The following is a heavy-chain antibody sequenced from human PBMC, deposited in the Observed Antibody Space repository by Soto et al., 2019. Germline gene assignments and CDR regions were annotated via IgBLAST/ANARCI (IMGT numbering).Heavy chain of an antibody. CDR1: GGSVRAPDW. V-gene: IGHV4-4*02. J-gene: IGHJ5*01. D-gene: IGHD1-1*01. CDR2: VHISGHS. CDR3: ARARQGCSANNCYFDP. Sequence: SETLSLTCTLSGGSVRAPDWWNWVRQSPDKGLEWIAEVHISGHSNYNPSLRSRVSVSIDSSKSQFYLNLNSVTAADTAIYYCARARQGCSANNCYFDPWGQGTQVTVSS.